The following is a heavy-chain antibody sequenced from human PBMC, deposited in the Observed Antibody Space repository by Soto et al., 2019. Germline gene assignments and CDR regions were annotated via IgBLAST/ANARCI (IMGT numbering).Heavy chain of an antibody. J-gene: IGHJ6*03. CDR1: GYTFNAIY. CDR3: ASVALGYYYVDV. V-gene: IGHV1-46*02. Sequence: ASVKVSCKAFGYTFNAIYMHWVRQAPGQGLQWMGVINPSGDGTSYAQKSQDRVTMTTATTTSTASMQLSSLRTAATTVICCASVALGYYYVDVWGQGTTVTVSS. CDR2: INPSGDGT. D-gene: IGHD6-13*01.